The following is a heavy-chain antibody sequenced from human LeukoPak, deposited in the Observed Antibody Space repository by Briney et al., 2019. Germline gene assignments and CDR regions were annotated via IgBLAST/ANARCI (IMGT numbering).Heavy chain of an antibody. CDR2: ISGGGGST. V-gene: IGHV3-23*01. J-gene: IGHJ4*02. Sequence: PGGSLRLSCAASGFTFSSYAMSWVRQAPGKGLEWVSAISGGGGSTYYADSVKGRFTISRDNSKNTLYLQMNSLRAEDTAVYYCAKASCSSTSCYSFDYWGQGTLVTVSS. CDR1: GFTFSSYA. D-gene: IGHD2-2*02. CDR3: AKASCSSTSCYSFDY.